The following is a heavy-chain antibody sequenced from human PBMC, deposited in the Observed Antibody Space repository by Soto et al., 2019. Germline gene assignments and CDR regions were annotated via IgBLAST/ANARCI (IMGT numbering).Heavy chain of an antibody. CDR1: GGSITTAGYS. J-gene: IGHJ6*02. CDR3: ASRPFYYYGLDV. Sequence: SETLSRTCTVSGGSITTAGYSWIWIRQPPGKALDWIGYVYHTGNAYPKPSLKSRVTISLDRSKNQFSLKMTSVTAADTALYYCASRPFYYYGLDVWGQGTTVTVSS. V-gene: IGHV4-30-2*01. CDR2: VYHTGNA.